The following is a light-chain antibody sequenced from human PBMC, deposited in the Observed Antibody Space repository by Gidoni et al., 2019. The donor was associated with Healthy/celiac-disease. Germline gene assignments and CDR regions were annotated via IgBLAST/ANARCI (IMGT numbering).Light chain of an antibody. CDR2: LGS. CDR3: MQALQTRGFT. Sequence: TQSPPSLPVTPGEPASISCRSSQSLLHSNGYNYLDGYLQKPGQSPQLLIYLGSNRASGVPDRFSGSGSGTDFTLKISRVEAEDVGVYYCMQALQTRGFTFGPGTKVDIK. CDR1: QSLLHSNGYNY. V-gene: IGKV2-28*01. J-gene: IGKJ3*01.